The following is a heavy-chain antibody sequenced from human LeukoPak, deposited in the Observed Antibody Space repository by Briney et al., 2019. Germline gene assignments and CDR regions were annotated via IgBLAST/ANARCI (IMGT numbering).Heavy chain of an antibody. CDR2: ISPNDVNR. V-gene: IGHV3-11*01. Sequence: GGSLRLSCVGSGLNFSDYYMSWIRQAPGKGLEWISYISPNDVNRYYVDAVKGRFTVSRDNAKNSLFLQMKSLRVEDTAVYYCAGSGSPGDYWGQGTLVTVSS. CDR1: GLNFSDYY. D-gene: IGHD3-10*01. CDR3: AGSGSPGDY. J-gene: IGHJ4*02.